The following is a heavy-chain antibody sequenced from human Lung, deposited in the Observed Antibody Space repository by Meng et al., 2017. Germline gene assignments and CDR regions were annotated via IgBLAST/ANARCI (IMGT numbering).Heavy chain of an antibody. CDR2: INHSGST. V-gene: IGHV4-34*01. J-gene: IGHJ4*02. Sequence: QVQLQQWGAGLLKPSETLSPTCFFSGGSFSDYYWSWIRQPPGKGLEWIGEINHSGSTNYNPSLESRATISVDTSQNNLSLKLSSVTAADSAVYYCARGPTTMAHDFDYWGQGTLVTVSS. CDR3: ARGPTTMAHDFDY. D-gene: IGHD4-11*01. CDR1: GGSFSDYY.